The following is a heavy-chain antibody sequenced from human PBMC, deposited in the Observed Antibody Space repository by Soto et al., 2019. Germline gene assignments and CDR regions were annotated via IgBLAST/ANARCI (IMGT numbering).Heavy chain of an antibody. CDR2: ISSSSSYI. D-gene: IGHD2-2*01. J-gene: IGHJ4*02. Sequence: EVQLVESGGGLVKPGGSLRLSCAASGFTFSSYSMNWVRQAPGKGLEWVSSISSSSSYIYYADSVKGRLTISRDNAKNSLYLQMNSLRAEDTAVYYCARALGKIPNQYYFDYWGQGTLVTVSS. CDR1: GFTFSSYS. V-gene: IGHV3-21*01. CDR3: ARALGKIPNQYYFDY.